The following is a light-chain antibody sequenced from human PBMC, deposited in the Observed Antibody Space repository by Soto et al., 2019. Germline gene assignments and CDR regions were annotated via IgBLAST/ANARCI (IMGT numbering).Light chain of an antibody. Sequence: EIALTQSPGTLSLSPGERDTLSCRASQSVSSSYLAWYQQKPGQAPRLLIYGASSRATGIPDRFSGSGSGTDFTLTISRLEPEDFAVYYCQQYGSSPLTFGPGTKVDIK. J-gene: IGKJ3*01. CDR1: QSVSSSY. CDR2: GAS. CDR3: QQYGSSPLT. V-gene: IGKV3-20*01.